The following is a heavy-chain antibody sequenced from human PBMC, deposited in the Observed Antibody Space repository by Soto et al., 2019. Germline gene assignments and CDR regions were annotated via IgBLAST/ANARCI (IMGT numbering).Heavy chain of an antibody. CDR2: IYYSGST. CDR1: GGSISSYY. CDR3: AREVAANPNWFDP. V-gene: IGHV4-59*01. J-gene: IGHJ5*02. Sequence: QVQLQESGPGLVKPSETLSLTCTVSGGSISSYYWSWIRQPPGKGLEWIGYIYYSGSTNYNPSLKSRVTISVDTSKNQFSLKLSSVTAADTAVYYCAREVAANPNWFDPWCQGTLVTVSS. D-gene: IGHD6-13*01.